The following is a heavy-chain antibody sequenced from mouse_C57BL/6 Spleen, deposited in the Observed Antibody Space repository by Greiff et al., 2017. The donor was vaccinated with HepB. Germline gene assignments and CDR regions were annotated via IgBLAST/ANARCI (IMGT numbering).Heavy chain of an antibody. CDR1: GFTFSAKG. V-gene: IGHV5-17*01. D-gene: IGHD1-1*01. CDR2: IILGGGTI. J-gene: IGHJ3*01. CDR3: ARPYGSSPGFAY. Sequence: DVMLVESGGGLVKPGGSLNFPCPASGFTFSAKGMHWVRQPPGRGLGWFASIILGGGTIYYADTVKGQFTISRDNAKNTLFLQRTSLSSEDTAMYCCARPYGSSPGFAYWGQGTLVTVSA.